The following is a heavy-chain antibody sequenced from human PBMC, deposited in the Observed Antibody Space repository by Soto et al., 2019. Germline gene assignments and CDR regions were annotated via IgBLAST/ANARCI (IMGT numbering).Heavy chain of an antibody. CDR2: ITSKRYGGKT. CDR3: SRLPPNNWGASLAY. CDR1: GFTFGDYA. Sequence: GGSLRLSCITSGFTFGDYAMIWFRQAPGKGLEWVSFITSKRYGGKTEYAASVKGRFTISREDSKSVAYLQMNSLRTDDTAVYYCSRLPPNNWGASLAYWGQGTLVTVSS. V-gene: IGHV3-49*03. D-gene: IGHD1-26*01. J-gene: IGHJ4*02.